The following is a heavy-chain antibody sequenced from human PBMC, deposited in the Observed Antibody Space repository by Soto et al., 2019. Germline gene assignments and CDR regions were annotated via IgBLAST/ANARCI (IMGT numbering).Heavy chain of an antibody. CDR3: ARDSTSCHDRVC. CDR2: ISSSSSYI. CDR1: GFTFSSYS. V-gene: IGHV3-21*01. D-gene: IGHD2-2*01. J-gene: IGHJ3*01. Sequence: EVQLVESGGGLVKPGGSLRLSCAASGFTFSSYSMNGVRQAPGKGLEWVSSISSSSSYIYYADSVKGRFTISRDNAKNSLYLQMNSLRAEDTAVYYCARDSTSCHDRVCWGQGTMVTVSS.